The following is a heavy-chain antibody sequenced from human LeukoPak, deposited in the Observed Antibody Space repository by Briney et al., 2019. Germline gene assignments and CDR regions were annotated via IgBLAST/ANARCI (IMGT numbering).Heavy chain of an antibody. V-gene: IGHV4-59*01. CDR2: IYYSGST. CDR3: ARGTQDFENWFDP. Sequence: SETLSLTCTVSGGSISSYYWSWIRQPPGTGLEWIGYIYYSGSTNYNPSLKSRVTISVDTSKNQFSLKLSSVTAADTAVYYCARGTQDFENWFDPWGQGTLVTVPS. CDR1: GGSISSYY. J-gene: IGHJ5*02. D-gene: IGHD1-1*01.